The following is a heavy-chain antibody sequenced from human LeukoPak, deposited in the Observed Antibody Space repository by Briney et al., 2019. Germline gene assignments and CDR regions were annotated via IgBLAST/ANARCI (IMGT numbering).Heavy chain of an antibody. CDR3: ARAVYYYGSGSLNWFDP. J-gene: IGHJ5*02. Sequence: SETLSLTCTVSGGSISSYYWSWIRQPPGKGLEWIGYIYYSGSTNYNPSLKSRVTISVDTSKNQFSLKLSSVTAADTAVYYCARAVYYYGSGSLNWFDPWGQGTLVTVSS. V-gene: IGHV4-59*08. CDR2: IYYSGST. D-gene: IGHD3-10*01. CDR1: GGSISSYY.